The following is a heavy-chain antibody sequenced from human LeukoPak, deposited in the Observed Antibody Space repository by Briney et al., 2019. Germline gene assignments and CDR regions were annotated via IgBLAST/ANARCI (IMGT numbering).Heavy chain of an antibody. CDR3: AKAMITFGGVIVQPDY. J-gene: IGHJ4*02. Sequence: GGSLRLSCAASGFTFSSYGMHWVRQAPGKGLEWVAFIRYDGSNKYYADSVKGRFTISRDNSKNTLYLQMNSLRAEDTAVYYCAKAMITFGGVIVQPDYWGQGTLVTVSS. D-gene: IGHD3-16*02. CDR1: GFTFSSYG. V-gene: IGHV3-30*02. CDR2: IRYDGSNK.